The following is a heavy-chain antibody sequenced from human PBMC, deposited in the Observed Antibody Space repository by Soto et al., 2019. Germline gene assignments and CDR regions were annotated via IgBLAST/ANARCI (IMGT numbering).Heavy chain of an antibody. D-gene: IGHD2-15*01. Sequence: SETLSLTCTVSGGSISSYYWSWIRQPPGKGLEWIGYIYYSGSTNYNPSLKSRVTISVDTSKNQFSLKLSSVTAADTAVYYCARGSCSGGSCLFDYWGQGTLVTVSS. CDR3: ARGSCSGGSCLFDY. J-gene: IGHJ4*02. CDR2: IYYSGST. CDR1: GGSISSYY. V-gene: IGHV4-59*01.